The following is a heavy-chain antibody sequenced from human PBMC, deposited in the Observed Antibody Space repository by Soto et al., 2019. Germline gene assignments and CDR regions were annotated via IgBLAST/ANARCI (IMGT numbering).Heavy chain of an antibody. D-gene: IGHD3-16*01. V-gene: IGHV1-18*01. CDR3: AKDPRTGPQLRLGESLPFYFDS. Sequence: WARQANGQGLEWMGWISAYNGNTNYAQKLQGRVTMTTDTSTSTAYMELNSLRAEDTAIYYCAKDPRTGPQLRLGESLPFYFDSWGQGPVVTVSS. J-gene: IGHJ4*02. CDR2: ISAYNGNT.